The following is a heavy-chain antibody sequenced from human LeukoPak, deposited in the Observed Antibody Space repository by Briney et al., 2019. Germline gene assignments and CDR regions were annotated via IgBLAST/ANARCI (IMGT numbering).Heavy chain of an antibody. D-gene: IGHD4-17*01. V-gene: IGHV4-59*01. J-gene: IGHJ4*02. CDR1: GGSISSYY. Sequence: SETLSLTCTVSGGSISSYYWSWIRQPPGKGLEWIGYSYYSGSTNYNPSLKSRVTISVDTSKNQFSLKLSSVTAADAAVYYCATVVTRDYFDYWGQGTLVTVSS. CDR3: ATVVTRDYFDY. CDR2: SYYSGST.